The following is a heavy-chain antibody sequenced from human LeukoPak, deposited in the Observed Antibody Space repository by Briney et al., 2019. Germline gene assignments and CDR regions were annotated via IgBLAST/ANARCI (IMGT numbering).Heavy chain of an antibody. Sequence: SETLSLTCTDSGGSISSYYWSWIRQPPGKGLEWIGYIYYSGSTNYNPSLKSRVTISVDTSKNQFSLKLSSVTAADTAVYYCAGASGYTYYFDYWGQGTLVTVSS. J-gene: IGHJ4*02. CDR1: GGSISSYY. CDR3: AGASGYTYYFDY. D-gene: IGHD3-22*01. CDR2: IYYSGST. V-gene: IGHV4-59*01.